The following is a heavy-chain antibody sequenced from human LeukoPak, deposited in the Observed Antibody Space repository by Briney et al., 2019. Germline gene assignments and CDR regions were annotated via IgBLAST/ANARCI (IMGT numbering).Heavy chain of an antibody. J-gene: IGHJ3*02. CDR1: GFTFSTYV. V-gene: IGHV3-30*02. D-gene: IGHD1/OR15-1a*01. CDR2: IQYDENNK. Sequence: GGSLRLSCAASGFTFSTYVMHWVRQAPGKGLEWVAFIQYDENNKFYADSVKGRFSISRDNSKNTLYLQMNSLRAEDTAVYYCTSEQLSMGTAFDIWGQGTMVTVSS. CDR3: TSEQLSMGTAFDI.